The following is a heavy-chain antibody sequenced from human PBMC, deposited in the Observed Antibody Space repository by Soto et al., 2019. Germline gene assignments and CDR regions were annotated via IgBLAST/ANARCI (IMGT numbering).Heavy chain of an antibody. CDR3: AGGPGVARNY. CDR2: IYHSGST. J-gene: IGHJ4*02. Sequence: SETLSLTCAVYGGSFSGYYWSWIRQPPGKGLEWIGDIYHSGSTNYNPSLKSRVTISVDRSKNQFSLKLSSVTAADTAVYYCAGGPGVARNYWGQGTLVTVSS. CDR1: GGSFSGYY. D-gene: IGHD5-12*01. V-gene: IGHV4-34*01.